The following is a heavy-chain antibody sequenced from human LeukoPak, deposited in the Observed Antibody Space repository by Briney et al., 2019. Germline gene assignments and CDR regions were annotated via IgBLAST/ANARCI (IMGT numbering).Heavy chain of an antibody. Sequence: GVSLRLSCAASGFTFSSYAMSWVRQAPGKGLEWVSAISGSGGSTYYADSVKGRFTISRDNSKNTLYLQMNSLRAEDTAVYYCARHNLAVAYPFDYWGQGTLVTVSS. CDR1: GFTFSSYA. CDR2: ISGSGGST. D-gene: IGHD6-19*01. J-gene: IGHJ4*02. CDR3: ARHNLAVAYPFDY. V-gene: IGHV3-23*01.